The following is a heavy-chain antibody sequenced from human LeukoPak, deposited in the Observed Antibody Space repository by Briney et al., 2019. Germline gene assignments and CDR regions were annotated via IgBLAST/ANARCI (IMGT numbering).Heavy chain of an antibody. D-gene: IGHD3-3*01. CDR3: ARGLTITIFGVVKY. V-gene: IGHV1-2*02. CDR2: INPNSGGT. CDR1: GYTFTGYY. J-gene: IGHJ4*02. Sequence: ASVKVSCKASGYTFTGYYMHWVRQAPGQGLEWMGWINPNSGGTNYAQKFQGRVTMTRDTSISTAYMELSRLRSDDMAVYYCARGLTITIFGVVKYWGQGTLVTVSS.